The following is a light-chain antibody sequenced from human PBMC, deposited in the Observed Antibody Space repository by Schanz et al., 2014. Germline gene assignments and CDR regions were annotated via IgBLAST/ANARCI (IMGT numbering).Light chain of an antibody. CDR2: GAS. CDR3: QQYSNWPSWT. Sequence: EIVLTQSPGTLSLSPGERATLSCRASQSVSSSYLAWYQQKPGQAPRLLIYGASSRATDIPDRFSGSGSGTDFTLTISRLEPEDFAVYYCQQYSNWPSWTFGQGTKVEIK. J-gene: IGKJ1*01. V-gene: IGKV3-20*01. CDR1: QSVSSSY.